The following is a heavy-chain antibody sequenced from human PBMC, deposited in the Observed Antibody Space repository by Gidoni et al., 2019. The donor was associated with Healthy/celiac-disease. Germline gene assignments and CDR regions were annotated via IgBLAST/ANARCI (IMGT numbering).Heavy chain of an antibody. J-gene: IGHJ4*02. CDR3: AKVPEIVLMVWSFDY. CDR2: ISGSGGST. V-gene: IGHV3-23*01. Sequence: EVQLLESGGGLVQPGGSLRLSCAASGFTFSRYAMGWVRQAPGKGLEWVSAISGSGGSTYYADSVKGRFTISRDNSKNTLYLQMNSLRAEDTAVYYCAKVPEIVLMVWSFDYWGQGTLVTVSS. D-gene: IGHD2-8*01. CDR1: GFTFSRYA.